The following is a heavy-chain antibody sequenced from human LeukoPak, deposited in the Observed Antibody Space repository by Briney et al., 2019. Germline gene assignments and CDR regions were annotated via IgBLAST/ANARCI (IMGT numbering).Heavy chain of an antibody. J-gene: IGHJ4*02. Sequence: SETLSLTCTVSGGSISSYYWSWIRQPPGKGLEWIGYIFYSGSTNYNPSLKSRVTISVDTSKNQFSLKLSSVTAADTAVYYCARDPGPVGATFDYWGQGTLVTVSS. CDR2: IFYSGST. CDR3: ARDPGPVGATFDY. CDR1: GGSISSYY. D-gene: IGHD1-26*01. V-gene: IGHV4-59*01.